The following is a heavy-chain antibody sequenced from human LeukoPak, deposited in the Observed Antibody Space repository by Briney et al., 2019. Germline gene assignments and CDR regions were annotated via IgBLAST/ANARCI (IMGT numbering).Heavy chain of an antibody. V-gene: IGHV4-4*07. D-gene: IGHD2-2*02. Sequence: SETLSLTCTVSGGSISSYYWSWIRQPAGKGLEWIGRIYTSGSTNYNPSLKSRVTMSVDTSKNQFSLKLSSVTAADTAVCYCARDHDLGYCSSTSCYTFDYWGQGTLVTVSS. CDR2: IYTSGST. CDR3: ARDHDLGYCSSTSCYTFDY. CDR1: GGSISSYY. J-gene: IGHJ4*02.